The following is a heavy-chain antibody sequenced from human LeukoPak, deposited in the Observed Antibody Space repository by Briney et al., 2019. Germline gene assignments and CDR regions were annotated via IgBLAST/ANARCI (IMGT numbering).Heavy chain of an antibody. Sequence: GASVKVSCKAFGYTFTGYYMHWVRQAPGQGLEWMGWINANSGGTNYAQKFQGRVTMTRDTSISTAYMELSRLRSDDTAVYYCARGDYYYDSSGYYEEIDYWGQGTLATVSS. J-gene: IGHJ4*02. D-gene: IGHD3-22*01. CDR3: ARGDYYYDSSGYYEEIDY. CDR2: INANSGGT. CDR1: GYTFTGYY. V-gene: IGHV1-2*02.